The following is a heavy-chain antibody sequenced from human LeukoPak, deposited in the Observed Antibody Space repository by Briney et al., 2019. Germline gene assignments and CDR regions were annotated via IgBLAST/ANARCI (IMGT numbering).Heavy chain of an antibody. J-gene: IGHJ4*02. D-gene: IGHD2-8*01. CDR2: IKSKTDGGTT. V-gene: IGHV3-15*01. CDR3: ASGSGVMVYAYGD. CDR1: GFTFSNAW. Sequence: GGSLRLSCAASGFTFSNAWMSWVRQAPGKGLEWVCRIKSKTDGGTTDYAAHVQGRFTISRDDSKNKLYLQMNSLETEDTALYYCASGSGVMVYAYGDWGQGTMVTVSS.